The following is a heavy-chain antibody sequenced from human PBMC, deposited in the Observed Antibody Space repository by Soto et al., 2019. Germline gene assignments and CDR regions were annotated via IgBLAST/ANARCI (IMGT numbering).Heavy chain of an antibody. J-gene: IGHJ4*02. V-gene: IGHV4-39*01. CDR3: ARLTSSSWYSPYYFDY. CDR1: GGSISSSSYY. CDR2: IYYSGST. D-gene: IGHD6-13*01. Sequence: PLETLSLTCTVSGGSISSSSYYWGWIRQPPGKGLEWIGSIYYSGSTYYNPSLKSRVTISVDTSKNQFSLKLSSVTAADTAVYYCARLTSSSWYSPYYFDYWGQGTLVTVS.